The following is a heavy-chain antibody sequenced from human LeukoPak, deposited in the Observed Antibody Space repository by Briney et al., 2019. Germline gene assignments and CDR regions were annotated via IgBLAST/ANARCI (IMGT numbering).Heavy chain of an antibody. Sequence: GWSLRLSCVVSGFTFSSYSMIWVRQAPGKGLQWVANMKKDGSETNYVDSVKGRFTISRDNAKNSLYLQMNSLRAEDTAVYYCGRHRSGSGTYFIDYWGQGTLDSVSS. CDR3: GRHRSGSGTYFIDY. J-gene: IGHJ4*02. V-gene: IGHV3-7*01. D-gene: IGHD3-10*01. CDR2: MKKDGSET. CDR1: GFTFSSYS.